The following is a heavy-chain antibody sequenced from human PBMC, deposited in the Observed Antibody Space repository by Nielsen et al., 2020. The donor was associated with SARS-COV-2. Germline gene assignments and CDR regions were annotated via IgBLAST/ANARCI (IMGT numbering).Heavy chain of an antibody. D-gene: IGHD2-15*01. CDR1: GYTFTGYY. CDR3: ARRPYGGSSDRLYYHSYMDV. V-gene: IGHV1-2*06. Sequence: ASVKVSCKASGYTFTGYYMHWVRQAPGQGLEWMGRINPNSGGTNYAQKFQGRLTITADEPTTTAYMELHGLKSEDTAIYYCARRPYGGSSDRLYYHSYMDVWGKGTTVTVSS. J-gene: IGHJ6*03. CDR2: INPNSGGT.